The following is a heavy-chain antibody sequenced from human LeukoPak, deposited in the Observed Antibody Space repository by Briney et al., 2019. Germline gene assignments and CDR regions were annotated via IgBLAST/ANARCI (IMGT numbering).Heavy chain of an antibody. CDR2: IYYSGST. D-gene: IGHD3-10*01. J-gene: IGHJ5*02. CDR3: ARGVTAGWFDP. Sequence: PSETLSLTCTVSGGSISSYYWSWIRQPPGKGLEWIGYIYYSGSTNYNPSLKSRVTLSVDTSKNQFSLKLSSVTAADTAVYYCARGVTAGWFDPWGQGTLVTVSS. V-gene: IGHV4-59*01. CDR1: GGSISSYY.